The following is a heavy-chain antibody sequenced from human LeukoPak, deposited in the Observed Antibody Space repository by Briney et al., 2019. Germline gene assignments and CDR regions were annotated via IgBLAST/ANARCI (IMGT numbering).Heavy chain of an antibody. CDR3: GRHSCAYGANGVCFFFDY. CDR2: TLSSGTT. D-gene: IGHD2-8*01. CDR1: GGSISSSNYF. J-gene: IGHJ4*01. Sequence: SETLSLACTVSGGSISSSNYFWGWIRQTPGKGLEWIGRTLSSGTTYCNPSLKRRVTISVETAENQFSRMLSAVAAGGTATCSCGRHSCAYGANGVCFFFDYWGQGSLVTVSS. V-gene: IGHV4-39*01.